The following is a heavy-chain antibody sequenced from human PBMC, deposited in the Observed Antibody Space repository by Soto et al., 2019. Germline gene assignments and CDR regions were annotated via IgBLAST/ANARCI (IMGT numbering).Heavy chain of an antibody. CDR1: GRSISSSSYY. Sequence: QLQLQASGPGLVKPSETLSLTGTVSGRSISSSSYYWGWIRQPPGKGLEWIGSIFYSGSTYYNPSLWSRVTIFADTSKNQFSLKLSSVTAADTAVYYCAGHLMYCSAGRCYSALRYYCMDVLGHGSTVTVSS. CDR2: IFYSGST. CDR3: AGHLMYCSAGRCYSALRYYCMDV. D-gene: IGHD2-15*01. J-gene: IGHJ6*02. V-gene: IGHV4-39*01.